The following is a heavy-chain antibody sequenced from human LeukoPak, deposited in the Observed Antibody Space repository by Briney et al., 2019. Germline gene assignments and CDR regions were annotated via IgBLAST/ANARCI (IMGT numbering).Heavy chain of an antibody. CDR1: GASISNYY. CDR2: IFNTGST. J-gene: IGHJ4*02. Sequence: PSGTLSLTCTVSGASISNYYWSWIRQPPGKGLEWIGFIFNTGSTNYNPSLKSRVTISVDTSKKEFSLKLSSVTAADTAVYYCARGGPTGLPFDYWGQGTLVTV. CDR3: ARGGPTGLPFDY. D-gene: IGHD1-14*01. V-gene: IGHV4-59*01.